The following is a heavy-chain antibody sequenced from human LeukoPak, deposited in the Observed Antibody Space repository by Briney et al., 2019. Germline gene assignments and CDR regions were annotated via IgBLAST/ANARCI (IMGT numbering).Heavy chain of an antibody. D-gene: IGHD2-2*01. Sequence: PSETLSLTCTVSGGSISSYFWSRIRQPPGKGLEWIGYIYYSGSTNYNPSLKSRVTISVDTSKNQFSLKLSSVTAADTAVYYCARDAVGSWFDPWGQGTLVTVSS. CDR3: ARDAVGSWFDP. CDR1: GGSISSYF. V-gene: IGHV4-59*01. CDR2: IYYSGST. J-gene: IGHJ5*02.